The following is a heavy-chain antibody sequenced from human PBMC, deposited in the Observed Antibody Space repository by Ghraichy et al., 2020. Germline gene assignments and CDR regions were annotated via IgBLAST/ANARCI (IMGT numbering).Heavy chain of an antibody. D-gene: IGHD2-15*01. CDR1: GFTFSSYA. Sequence: GGSLRLSCAASGFTFSSYAMSWVRQAPGKGLEWVSGISGSGATTYYADAVKGRFTISRDNPKNTLFLQMNSLRAEDTAVNYCAKRVGNCSGGACYSTRPDFDYCGQGTLVTV. CDR2: ISGSGATT. CDR3: AKRVGNCSGGACYSTRPDFDY. V-gene: IGHV3-23*01. J-gene: IGHJ4*02.